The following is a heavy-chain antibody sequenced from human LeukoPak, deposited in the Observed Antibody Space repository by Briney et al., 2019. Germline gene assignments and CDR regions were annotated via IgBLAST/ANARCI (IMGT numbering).Heavy chain of an antibody. V-gene: IGHV3-11*01. Sequence: GGSLRLSCAASGFTFSDYYMSWIRQAPGKGLEWVSYISSSGSTIYYADSVKGRFTISRNNAKNSLYLQMNSLRAEDTAVYYCARIPPGYCSSTSCWSLDYWGQEPWSPSPQ. CDR1: GFTFSDYY. D-gene: IGHD2-2*01. J-gene: IGHJ4*01. CDR3: ARIPPGYCSSTSCWSLDY. CDR2: ISSSGSTI.